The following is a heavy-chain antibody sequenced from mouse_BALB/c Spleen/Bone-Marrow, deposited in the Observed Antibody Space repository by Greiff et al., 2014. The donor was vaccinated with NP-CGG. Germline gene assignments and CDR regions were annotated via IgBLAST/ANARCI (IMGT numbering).Heavy chain of an antibody. D-gene: IGHD4-1*01. CDR1: GYTFTDYE. CDR2: LDPETGGT. Sequence: VQLQQSRAEMVRPGASVTLSCRASGYTFTDYEMHWVKQTPVHGLEWIGTLDPETGGTAYNQKFKDMATLTADKSSTTAYMELRSLTSEDSAVYYCANWGYYAMDYWGQGISVTVSS. V-gene: IGHV1-15*01. CDR3: ANWGYYAMDY. J-gene: IGHJ4*01.